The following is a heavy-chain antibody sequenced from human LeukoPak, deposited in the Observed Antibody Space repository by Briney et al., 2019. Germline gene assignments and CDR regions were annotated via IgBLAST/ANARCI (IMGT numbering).Heavy chain of an antibody. Sequence: GSSVKVSCKASGGTFSSYAISWVRQAPGQGLEWMGGIIPIFGTANYAQKFQGRVTITADESTSTAYMELSSLRSEDTAVYYCARDFDDYYDSSYFDYWGQGTLVTVSS. CDR3: ARDFDDYYDSSYFDY. J-gene: IGHJ4*02. V-gene: IGHV1-69*01. CDR1: GGTFSSYA. D-gene: IGHD3-22*01. CDR2: IIPIFGTA.